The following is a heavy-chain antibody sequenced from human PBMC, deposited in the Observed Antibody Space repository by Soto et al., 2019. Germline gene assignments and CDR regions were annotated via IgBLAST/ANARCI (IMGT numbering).Heavy chain of an antibody. D-gene: IGHD3-3*01. CDR1: GYTFTRYA. CDR3: AREMAPMGRVYDFFDY. Sequence: QVQLVQSGAEVKEPGASVRVSCKASGYTFTRYAMHWVRQAPGQTLEWMGWINPGNGNTKYSLTFQGRVTITRDTSASTAYMELSSLRSEDTAVYYCAREMAPMGRVYDFFDYWGQGTLVTVSS. V-gene: IGHV1-3*01. J-gene: IGHJ4*02. CDR2: INPGNGNT.